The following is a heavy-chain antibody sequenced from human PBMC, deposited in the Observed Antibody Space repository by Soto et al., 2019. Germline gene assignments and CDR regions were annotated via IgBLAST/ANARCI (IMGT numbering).Heavy chain of an antibody. D-gene: IGHD3-10*01. V-gene: IGHV4-61*01. CDR3: ARDTSAGSGSYYNVYYYYGMDV. Sequence: NPSETLSLTCTVSGGSVISGSYYWRWIRQPPGKGLEWIGYIYYSGSTNYNPSLKSRVTISVDTSKNQFSLKLSSVTAADTAVYYCARDTSAGSGSYYNVYYYYGMDVWGQGTTVTVSS. CDR1: GGSVISGSYY. CDR2: IYYSGST. J-gene: IGHJ6*02.